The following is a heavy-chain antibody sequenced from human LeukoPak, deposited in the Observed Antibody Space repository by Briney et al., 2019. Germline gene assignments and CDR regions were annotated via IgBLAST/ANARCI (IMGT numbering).Heavy chain of an antibody. CDR1: GFTFSSYW. D-gene: IGHD1-26*01. V-gene: IGHV3-7*01. CDR2: IKQDGSEK. CDR3: ARDDSGSMGLGYAFDI. J-gene: IGHJ3*02. Sequence: GGSLRLSCAASGFTFSSYWMSWVRQAPGKGLEWVANIKQDGSEKYYVDSVKGRFTISRDNAKNSLYLQMNSLRAEDTAVYYCARDDSGSMGLGYAFDIWGQGTMVTVSS.